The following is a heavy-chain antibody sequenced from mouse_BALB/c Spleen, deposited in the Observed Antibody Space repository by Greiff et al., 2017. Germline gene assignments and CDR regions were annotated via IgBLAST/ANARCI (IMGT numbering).Heavy chain of an antibody. V-gene: IGHV14-1*02. Sequence: EVQLQQSGAELVRPGALVKLSCKASGFNIKDYYMHWVKQRPEQGLEWIGWIDPENGNTIYDPKFQGKASITADTSSNTAYLQLSSLTSEDTAVYYCARSRYGSSLDYWGQGTTLTVSS. D-gene: IGHD1-1*01. J-gene: IGHJ2*01. CDR2: IDPENGNT. CDR3: ARSRYGSSLDY. CDR1: GFNIKDYY.